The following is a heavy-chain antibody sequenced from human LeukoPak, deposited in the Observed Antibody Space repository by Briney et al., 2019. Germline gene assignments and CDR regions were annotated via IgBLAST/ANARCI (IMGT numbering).Heavy chain of an antibody. J-gene: IGHJ6*02. CDR2: ISSSGSII. D-gene: IGHD1-1*01. Sequence: GGSLRLSCAASGFTFSDYYMSWIRQAPGKGLEWVSYISSSGSIIYNADSVKGRFTISRDNAKNSLYLQMNSLRAEDTAVYYCARLVYDPAYYYYYGMDVWGQGTTVTVSS. V-gene: IGHV3-11*01. CDR1: GFTFSDYY. CDR3: ARLVYDPAYYYYYGMDV.